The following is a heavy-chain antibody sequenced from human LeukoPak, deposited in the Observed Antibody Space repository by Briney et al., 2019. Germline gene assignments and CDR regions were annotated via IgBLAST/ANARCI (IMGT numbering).Heavy chain of an antibody. Sequence: ASVKVSCKTSGYTFTGYYIHWVRQAPGQGLEWMGWINPNSGDTNYAQKFQGRVSMTGDTSVSTAYMEVSSLRPDDTAVYYCARPTLQTLGAWGQGTLVTVSS. J-gene: IGHJ5*02. V-gene: IGHV1-2*02. CDR3: ARPTLQTLGA. CDR2: INPNSGDT. D-gene: IGHD3-10*01. CDR1: GYTFTGYY.